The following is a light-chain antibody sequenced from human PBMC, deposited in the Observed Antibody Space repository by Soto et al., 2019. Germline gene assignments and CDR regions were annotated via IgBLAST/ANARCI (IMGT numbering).Light chain of an antibody. Sequence: IVMAQSRATVSGSRGERRTRSCRASQSVGRSLAWYQQKPRQAPRLLIYGTYARATGIPDKFSGSGSGTEFPLTIRRLQPDDFAIYYCQQYHNRPSVTLGGGTQGDIK. CDR2: GTY. CDR3: QQYHNRPSVT. CDR1: QSVGRS. J-gene: IGKJ4*01. V-gene: IGKV3-15*01.